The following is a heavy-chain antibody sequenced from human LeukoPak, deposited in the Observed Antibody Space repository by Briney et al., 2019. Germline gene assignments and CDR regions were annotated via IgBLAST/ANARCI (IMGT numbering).Heavy chain of an antibody. CDR1: GYTFTGYY. D-gene: IGHD3-3*01. V-gene: IGHV1-2*02. J-gene: IGHJ5*02. Sequence: GASVKVSCKASGYTFTGYYMHWVRQAPGQGLEWMGWINPNSGGTNYAQKFQGRVTMTRDTSISTAYVELSRLRSDDTAVYHCARDYDFWSGPGPWGQGTLVTVSS. CDR3: ARDYDFWSGPGP. CDR2: INPNSGGT.